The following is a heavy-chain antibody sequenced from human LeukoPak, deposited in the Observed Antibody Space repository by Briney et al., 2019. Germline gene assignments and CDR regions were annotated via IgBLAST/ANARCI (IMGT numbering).Heavy chain of an antibody. J-gene: IGHJ4*02. CDR2: MNANSGNT. CDR3: ARGDWIYE. CDR1: GGTFSSYA. V-gene: IGHV1-8*02. D-gene: IGHD1-7*01. Sequence: GGSVKVSCKASGGTFSSYAISWVRQAPGQGLEGMGWMNANSGNTGYAQKFQGRVTMTRNTSISTAYMELSSLRSEDTAVYYCARGDWIYEWGQGTLVTVSS.